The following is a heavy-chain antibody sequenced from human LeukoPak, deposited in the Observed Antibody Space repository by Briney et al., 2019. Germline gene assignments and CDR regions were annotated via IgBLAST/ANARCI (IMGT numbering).Heavy chain of an antibody. CDR1: GYTCTGYY. D-gene: IGHD3-3*01. CDR2: INPNSGGT. J-gene: IGHJ4*02. Sequence: GASVKVSCKASGYTCTGYYMHWVRQAPGQGLEWMGRINPNSGGTNYAQKFQGRVTMTRDTSISTAYMELSRLRSDDTAVYYCAIQLRFLEWLSSPDYWGQGTLVTVSS. CDR3: AIQLRFLEWLSSPDY. V-gene: IGHV1-2*06.